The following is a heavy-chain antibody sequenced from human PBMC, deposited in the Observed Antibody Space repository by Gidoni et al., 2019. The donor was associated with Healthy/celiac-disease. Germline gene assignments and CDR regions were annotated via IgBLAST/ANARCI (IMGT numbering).Heavy chain of an antibody. CDR1: GFTFSSYS. CDR2: ISSSSSYI. J-gene: IGHJ2*01. D-gene: IGHD3-10*01. V-gene: IGHV3-21*01. Sequence: EVQLVEAGGGLVKPGGSLRLSCAASGFTFSSYSMNWVRPAPGKGLVWVSSISSSSSYISYADSVKGRFTISRNNAKNSLYLQMNSLRAEDTAVYYCARDPGGWYFDLWGRGTLVTVSS. CDR3: ARDPGGWYFDL.